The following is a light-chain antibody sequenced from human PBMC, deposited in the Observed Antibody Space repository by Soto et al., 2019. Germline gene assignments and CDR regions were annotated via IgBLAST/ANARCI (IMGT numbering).Light chain of an antibody. CDR2: ENN. V-gene: IGLV1-40*01. CDR3: QSYDSSLSGYV. Sequence: QSVLTQPPSVSDAPGQRVTITCTGSSSNIGAGYEAHWYQQVPGTAPKLLIYENNNQPSGVRDRFSGSKSGTSASLAITGLQAEDEAEYYCQSYDSSLSGYVFGTGTKVTVL. CDR1: SSNIGAGYE. J-gene: IGLJ1*01.